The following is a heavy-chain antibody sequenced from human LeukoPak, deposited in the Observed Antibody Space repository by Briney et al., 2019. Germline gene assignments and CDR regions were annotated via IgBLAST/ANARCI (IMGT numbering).Heavy chain of an antibody. D-gene: IGHD3-16*02. CDR1: GFTFSDFY. V-gene: IGHV3-11*01. CDR3: ARKSRYDYVWGSYRGFDY. Sequence: GGSLRLSCAASGFTFSDFYMSWIRQAPGKGLEWVSHISSSGRTIYYTDSVKGRFTISRDNAKNSLYLQMNSLRAEDTALYYCARKSRYDYVWGSYRGFDYWGQGTLVTVSS. J-gene: IGHJ4*02. CDR2: ISSSGRTI.